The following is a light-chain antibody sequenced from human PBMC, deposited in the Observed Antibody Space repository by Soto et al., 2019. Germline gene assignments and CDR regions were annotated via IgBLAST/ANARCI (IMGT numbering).Light chain of an antibody. Sequence: QSVLTQPPSASGNPGQRVTISCYGRSSNIGSNKVNWYQQLPGTAPKLLMYRNNQRPSGVPDRFSGSKSGTSASLAISGLQSEDEAEYFCATWDDSLSGLYVFGTGTKVTVL. CDR1: SSNIGSNK. J-gene: IGLJ1*01. CDR3: ATWDDSLSGLYV. V-gene: IGLV1-44*01. CDR2: RNN.